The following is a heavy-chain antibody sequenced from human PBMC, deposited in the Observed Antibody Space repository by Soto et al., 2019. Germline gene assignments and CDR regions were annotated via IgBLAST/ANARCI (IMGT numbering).Heavy chain of an antibody. V-gene: IGHV1-18*01. CDR1: GYTFTSYG. CDR3: ARGVGPHDYGDYPIDY. J-gene: IGHJ4*02. CDR2: ISAYNGNT. Sequence: GASVKVSCKASGYTFTSYGISWVRQAPGQGLEWMGWISAYNGNTNYAQKLQGRVTMTTDTSTSTAYMELRSLRSDDTAVYYCARGVGPHDYGDYPIDYWGQGTLVTVSS. D-gene: IGHD4-17*01.